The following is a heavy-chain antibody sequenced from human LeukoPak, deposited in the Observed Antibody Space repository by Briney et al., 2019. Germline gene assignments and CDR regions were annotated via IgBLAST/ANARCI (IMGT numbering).Heavy chain of an antibody. CDR1: GGSISSYY. V-gene: IGHV4-59*01. CDR2: ISYSGST. Sequence: PSETLSLTCTVSGGSISSYYWSWIRQPPGKGLEWIGYISYSGSTNYNPSLKSRVTISVDTSKNQFSLKLSSVTAADTAVYYCARVYCSGGSCYFDYWGQGTLVTVSS. J-gene: IGHJ4*02. D-gene: IGHD2-15*01. CDR3: ARVYCSGGSCYFDY.